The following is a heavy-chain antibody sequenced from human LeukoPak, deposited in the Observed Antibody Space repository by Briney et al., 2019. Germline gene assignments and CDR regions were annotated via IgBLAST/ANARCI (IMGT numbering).Heavy chain of an antibody. CDR2: IYSAGST. V-gene: IGHV3-53*01. Sequence: GGSLRLSCAASGFTVSSNYMSWVRQAPGKGLEWVSIIYSAGSTYYADSVRGRFTISRDSSKNTVSLQMNSLRADDTALYYCASGGMGARKCYSDPFRYWGQGTLVTVSS. J-gene: IGHJ4*02. D-gene: IGHD2-21*01. CDR3: ASGGMGARKCYSDPFRY. CDR1: GFTVSSNY.